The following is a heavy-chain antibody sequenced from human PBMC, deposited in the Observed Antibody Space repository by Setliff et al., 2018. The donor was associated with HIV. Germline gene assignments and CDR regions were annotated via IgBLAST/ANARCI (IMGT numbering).Heavy chain of an antibody. CDR2: KNPNSGNT. J-gene: IGHJ4*02. V-gene: IGHV1-8*02. D-gene: IGHD2-2*01. Sequence: RASVKVSCKASGYTFTTYDINWVRRATGQGLEWMGWKNPNSGNTGYAQKFQGRFTMTRNTSISTAYMELSSLRSDDTAVYYCARIPARAAAAYCSSTNCQGGFDQWGQGTPVTV. CDR1: GYTFTTYD. CDR3: ARIPARAAAAYCSSTNCQGGFDQ.